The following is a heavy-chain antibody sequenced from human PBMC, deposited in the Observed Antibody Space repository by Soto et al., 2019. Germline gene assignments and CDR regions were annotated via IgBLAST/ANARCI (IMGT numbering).Heavy chain of an antibody. CDR1: GFTFSSYA. CDR3: AKALSLGGYSNLRPDYYYYYMDV. Sequence: HPGGSLRLSCAASGFTFSSYAMSWVRQAPGKGLEWVSAISGSGGSTYYADSVKGRFTISRDNSKNTLYLQMNSLRAEDTAVYYCAKALSLGGYSNLRPDYYYYYMDVWGKGTTVTVSS. V-gene: IGHV3-23*01. J-gene: IGHJ6*03. CDR2: ISGSGGST. D-gene: IGHD4-4*01.